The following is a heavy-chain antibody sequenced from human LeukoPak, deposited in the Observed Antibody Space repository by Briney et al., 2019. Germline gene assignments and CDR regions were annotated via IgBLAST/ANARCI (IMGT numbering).Heavy chain of an antibody. CDR2: IKPDGSAT. Sequence: GGSLRLTCATSGFSFSNFWMSWVRQAPGKGLEWVANIKPDGSATNYVDSVKGRFTISRDNAKNSLDLQMNSLRAEDTAVYYCARGGGSSSWGQGTLVTVSS. J-gene: IGHJ5*02. CDR1: GFSFSNFW. CDR3: ARGGGSSS. D-gene: IGHD6-6*01. V-gene: IGHV3-7*01.